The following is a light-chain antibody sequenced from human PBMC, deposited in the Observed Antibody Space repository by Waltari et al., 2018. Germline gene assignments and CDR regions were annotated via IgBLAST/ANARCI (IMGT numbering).Light chain of an antibody. J-gene: IGLJ2*01. CDR2: EDS. Sequence: QSALTQPPSASGSPGQSVTISCTGTSSDVGNYNYVSWYHQHPGKAPKLMIYEDSKRPSGVPDRISGAKSGNTASLTVSGLQAEDEADYYCSSYAGSNNLVVFGGGTKLTVL. V-gene: IGLV2-8*01. CDR3: SSYAGSNNLVV. CDR1: SSDVGNYNY.